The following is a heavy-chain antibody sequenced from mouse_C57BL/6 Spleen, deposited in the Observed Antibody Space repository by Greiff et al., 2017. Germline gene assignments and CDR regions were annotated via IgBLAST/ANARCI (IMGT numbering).Heavy chain of an antibody. D-gene: IGHD4-1*01. CDR1: GYTFTSYW. CDR3: ARPSSGTGGYYAMDY. V-gene: IGHV1-64*01. CDR2: IHPNSGST. J-gene: IGHJ4*01. Sequence: VQLQQPGAELVKPGASVKLSCKASGYTFTSYWLHWVKQRLGQGLEWIGMIHPNSGSTNYNEKFKSKATLTVDKSSSTAYMQLSSLTSEDSAVYYCARPSSGTGGYYAMDYWGQGTSVTVSS.